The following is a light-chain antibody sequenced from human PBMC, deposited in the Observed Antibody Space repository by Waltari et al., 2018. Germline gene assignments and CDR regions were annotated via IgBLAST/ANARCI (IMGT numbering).Light chain of an antibody. CDR3: QAWDSSTAV. V-gene: IGLV3-1*01. J-gene: IGLJ1*01. CDR1: KLGDQY. Sequence: SYELTQPPSVSVSPGQTDSITCSGDKLGDQYACWYQQKPGQSPVLVIYQDSKRPSGIPERFSGSNSGNTATLTISGTQAMDEADYYCQAWDSSTAVFGTGTKVTVL. CDR2: QDS.